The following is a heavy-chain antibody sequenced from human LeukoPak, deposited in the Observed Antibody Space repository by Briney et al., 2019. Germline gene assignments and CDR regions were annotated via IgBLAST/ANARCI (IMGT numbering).Heavy chain of an antibody. CDR3: ARDEGDDYSNPGYFQH. CDR1: GFTFRSDW. V-gene: IGHV3-66*01. D-gene: IGHD4-11*01. Sequence: GGSLRLSCAGSGFTFRSDWMSWVRQAPGKGLEWVSVIYSGGRTYYADSVKGRFTISRDNSKNTLYLQMNSLRAEDTAVYYCARDEGDDYSNPGYFQHWGQGTLVTVSS. CDR2: IYSGGRT. J-gene: IGHJ1*01.